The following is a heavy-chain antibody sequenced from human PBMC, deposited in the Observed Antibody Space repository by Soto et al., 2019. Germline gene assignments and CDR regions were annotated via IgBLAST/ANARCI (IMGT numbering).Heavy chain of an antibody. J-gene: IGHJ4*02. Sequence: QVQLQESGPGLVKPSETLSLTCTVSGGSISSYYWSWIRQPPGKGLEWIGYIYYSGSTNYNPSLKRRVNIAVDTSKNQFSLKLSSVTAADTAVYYWARDNGYSYGYTLDHWGQGTLVTVSS. CDR2: IYYSGST. V-gene: IGHV4-59*01. CDR3: ARDNGYSYGYTLDH. CDR1: GGSISSYY. D-gene: IGHD5-18*01.